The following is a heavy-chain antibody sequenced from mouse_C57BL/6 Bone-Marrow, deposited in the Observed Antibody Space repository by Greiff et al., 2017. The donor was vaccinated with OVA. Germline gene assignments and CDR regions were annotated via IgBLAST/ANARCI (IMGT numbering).Heavy chain of an antibody. CDR2: IDPENGDT. Sequence: VHVKQSGAELVRPGASVKLSCTASGFNIKDDYMHWVKQRPEQGLEWIGWIDPENGDTEYASKFQGKATITADTSSNTAYLQLSSLTSEDTAVYYCTTFYYGSRDYFDYWGQGTTLTVSS. CDR1: GFNIKDDY. CDR3: TTFYYGSRDYFDY. J-gene: IGHJ2*01. D-gene: IGHD1-1*01. V-gene: IGHV14-4*01.